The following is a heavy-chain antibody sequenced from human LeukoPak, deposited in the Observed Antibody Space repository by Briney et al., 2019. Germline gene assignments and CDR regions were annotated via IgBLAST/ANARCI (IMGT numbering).Heavy chain of an antibody. CDR1: GFTFDDYA. D-gene: IGHD3-10*01. V-gene: IGHV3-43D*03. J-gene: IGHJ4*02. Sequence: GGSLRLSCAASGFTFDDYAMHWVRQAPGKGLEWVSLISWDGGATYYADSVKGRFTISRDNSKNSLFLQMNSLRAQDTALYYCARGGYDSGSYYKGPLYYFDYWGQGTLVTVSS. CDR3: ARGGYDSGSYYKGPLYYFDY. CDR2: ISWDGGAT.